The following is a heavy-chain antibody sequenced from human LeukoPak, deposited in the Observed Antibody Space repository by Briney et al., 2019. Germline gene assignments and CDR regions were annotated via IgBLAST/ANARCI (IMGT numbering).Heavy chain of an antibody. Sequence: GGSLRLSCAASGLTFSSYGMSWVRQAPGKGPEWVSAISGTGDSIYYADSVKGRFTISRDNSQNILYLQMNSLRAEDTALYYCAKASPHHYGSGSYYLNPFDPWGQGTLVTVSS. D-gene: IGHD3-10*01. CDR2: ISGTGDSI. V-gene: IGHV3-23*01. J-gene: IGHJ5*02. CDR1: GLTFSSYG. CDR3: AKASPHHYGSGSYYLNPFDP.